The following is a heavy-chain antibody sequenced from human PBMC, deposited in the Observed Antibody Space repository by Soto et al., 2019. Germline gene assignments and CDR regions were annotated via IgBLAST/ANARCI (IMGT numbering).Heavy chain of an antibody. J-gene: IGHJ4*02. V-gene: IGHV1-69*01. D-gene: IGHD3-22*01. CDR1: GGTFSTSL. CDR3: ARGYTDYDDHSYYVDS. CDR2: IIPIFGTP. Sequence: QVQLVQSGAEVKKPGSSVKVSCKASGGTFSTSLISWVRQAPGQGLEWMGGIIPIFGTPNYAQKFQGTVTITADESTSTVYMELNSLSSEDTAMYYCARGYTDYDDHSYYVDSWGQGTQVTVSS.